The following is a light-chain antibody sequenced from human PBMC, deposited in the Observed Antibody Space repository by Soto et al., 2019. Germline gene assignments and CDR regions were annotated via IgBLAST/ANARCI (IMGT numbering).Light chain of an antibody. CDR1: QSVSSSY. CDR3: QQYGRSPPFT. J-gene: IGKJ3*01. V-gene: IGKV3-20*01. Sequence: EIVLTQSPGTLSLSPGERATLSCRASQSVSSSYLAWYQQKPCQAPRLLIYGASSRATGIPDRFSGSGSGTDFTLTISRLEPEDFAVYYCQQYGRSPPFTFGHGTKVDIK. CDR2: GAS.